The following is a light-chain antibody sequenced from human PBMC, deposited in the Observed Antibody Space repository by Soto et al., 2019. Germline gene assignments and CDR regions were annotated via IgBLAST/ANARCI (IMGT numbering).Light chain of an antibody. CDR2: DVS. Sequence: QSALTQPASVSGSPGQSITISCTGTSSDVGAYNYVSWYHQHPGKAPKLMIYDVSNRPSGVSNRFSGSKSGNSASLTISGLQAEDEADYYCSSYASSSTYVFGTGTKVTVL. J-gene: IGLJ1*01. V-gene: IGLV2-14*01. CDR3: SSYASSSTYV. CDR1: SSDVGAYNY.